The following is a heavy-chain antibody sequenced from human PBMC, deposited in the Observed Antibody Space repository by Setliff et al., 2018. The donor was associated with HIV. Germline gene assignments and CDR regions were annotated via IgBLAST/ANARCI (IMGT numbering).Heavy chain of an antibody. Sequence: KTSETLSLTCAVSGGSFSGYYWSWIRQPPGKGLEWIGEINQSGGINYNPSLKSQVTISIDTFKNQFSMKLYSVTAADTAVYYCATASGYDLFMGAFDTWGRGTMGTVSS. CDR3: ATASGYDLFMGAFDT. V-gene: IGHV4-34*01. D-gene: IGHD5-12*01. J-gene: IGHJ3*02. CDR1: GGSFSGYY. CDR2: INQSGGI.